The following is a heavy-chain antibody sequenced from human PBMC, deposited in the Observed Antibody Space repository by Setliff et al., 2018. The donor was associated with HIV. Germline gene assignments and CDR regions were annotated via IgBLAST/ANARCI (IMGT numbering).Heavy chain of an antibody. Sequence: SETLSLTCTVSNDSITSGDYYWSWIRQHPGEGLEWIGSIYYSGTAFFSGTAFYSPSAYSNPSLRSRVTISVDTSKNQFSLRLRAVTAADTAIYYCARLYSPPRGFDFWGQGTLVTVSS. CDR3: ARLYSPPRGFDF. CDR2: IYYSGTAFFSGTAFYSPSA. D-gene: IGHD5-12*01. V-gene: IGHV4-31*03. CDR1: NDSITSGDYY. J-gene: IGHJ4*02.